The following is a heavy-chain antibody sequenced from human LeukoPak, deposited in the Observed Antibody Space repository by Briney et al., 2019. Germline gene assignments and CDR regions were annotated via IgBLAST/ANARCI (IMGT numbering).Heavy chain of an antibody. D-gene: IGHD5-12*01. V-gene: IGHV1-2*02. CDR1: GYTFTVHY. Sequence: ASVKVSSMASGYTFTVHYIHWVRQAPGQGPEWMGWINPNSGDANYPQKFQGRVTMTRDTSISTAYMEMSSLRSDDTAVYYCARDKGCGFLPFDFWGQGTLVTVSS. J-gene: IGHJ4*02. CDR2: INPNSGDA. CDR3: ARDKGCGFLPFDF.